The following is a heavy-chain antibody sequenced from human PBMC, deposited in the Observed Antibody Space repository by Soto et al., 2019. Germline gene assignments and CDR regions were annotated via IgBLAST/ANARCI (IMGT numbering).Heavy chain of an antibody. J-gene: IGHJ4*02. V-gene: IGHV4-31*11. D-gene: IGHD4-17*01. CDR2: IYYSGST. CDR1: GGSFSGYY. CDR3: ARALGDYEDY. Sequence: PSETLSLTCAVYGGSFSGYYWSWIRQHPGKGLEWIGYIYYSGSTYYNPSLKSRVTISVDTSKNQFSLKLSSVTAADTAVYYCARALGDYEDYWGQGTLVTVSS.